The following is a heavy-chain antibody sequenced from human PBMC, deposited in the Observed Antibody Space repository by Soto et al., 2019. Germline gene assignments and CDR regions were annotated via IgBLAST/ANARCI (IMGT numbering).Heavy chain of an antibody. CDR2: IIPISDTT. Sequence: ASVRVSCKASGGTFSSYAISWVRQAPGQGLEWMGGIIPISDTTNYAQKFQGRVTITADESTSTAYMELSSLRSEDTAVYYCARSQGSSTSLEIYYYYYYGMDVWGQGTTVTVSS. CDR1: GGTFSSYA. D-gene: IGHD2-2*01. V-gene: IGHV1-69*13. J-gene: IGHJ6*02. CDR3: ARSQGSSTSLEIYYYYYYGMDV.